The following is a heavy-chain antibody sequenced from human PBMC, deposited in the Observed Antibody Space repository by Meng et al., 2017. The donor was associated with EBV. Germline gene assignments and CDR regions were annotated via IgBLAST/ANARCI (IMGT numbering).Heavy chain of an antibody. D-gene: IGHD3-10*01. J-gene: IGHJ4*02. CDR3: ARDGGYYYGSGSYYFDY. CDR2: INAGNGNT. Sequence: QGQLGQSGAKWKKPGASVKVSCKASGYTFTSYAMHWVSQAPGQRLEWMGWINAGNGNTKYSQKFQGRVTITRDTSASTAYMELSSLRSEDTAVYYCARDGGYYYGSGSYYFDYWGQGTLVTVSS. V-gene: IGHV1-3*01. CDR1: GYTFTSYA.